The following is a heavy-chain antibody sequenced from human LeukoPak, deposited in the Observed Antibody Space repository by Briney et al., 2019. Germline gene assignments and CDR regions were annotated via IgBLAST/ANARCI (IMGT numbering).Heavy chain of an antibody. Sequence: GGSLRLSCAASGFSFSGYGMHWVRQVPGKGLEWVAFIRYDGITKFYTDSVKGRFAISRDNSKNTLSLQMNSLRAEDTAVYYCAALHTGTFVDYWGQGTLVTVSS. CDR2: IRYDGITK. CDR3: AALHTGTFVDY. V-gene: IGHV3-30*02. D-gene: IGHD1-7*01. CDR1: GFSFSGYG. J-gene: IGHJ4*02.